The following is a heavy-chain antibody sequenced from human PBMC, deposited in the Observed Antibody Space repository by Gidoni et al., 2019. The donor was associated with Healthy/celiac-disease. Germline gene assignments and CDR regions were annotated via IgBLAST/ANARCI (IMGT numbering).Heavy chain of an antibody. CDR2: ISGSGGST. D-gene: IGHD2-2*01. V-gene: IGHV3-23*01. J-gene: IGHJ4*02. CDR1: GFTFSSDA. Sequence: LESVGGLVQPGGSMRLSCAASGFTFSSDAMSWVRQAPGKGLEWVSAISGSGGSTYYADSVKGRFTISRDNSKNTLYLQMNSLRAEDTAVYYCANVIAQLLSPQFDYWGQGTLVTVSS. CDR3: ANVIAQLLSPQFDY.